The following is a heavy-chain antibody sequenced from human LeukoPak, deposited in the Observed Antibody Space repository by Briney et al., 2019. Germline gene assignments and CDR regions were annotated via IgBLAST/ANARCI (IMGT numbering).Heavy chain of an antibody. J-gene: IGHJ6*03. Sequence: SETLSLTCTVSGGSISSSGYYWGWIRQPPGKGLEWIGSIYYSGSTNYNPSLKSRVAISVDTSKNQFSLKLSSVTAADTAVYYCARGGWSYYYYMDVWGKGTTVTVSS. V-gene: IGHV4-39*07. CDR3: ARGGWSYYYYMDV. CDR1: GGSISSSGYY. CDR2: IYYSGST.